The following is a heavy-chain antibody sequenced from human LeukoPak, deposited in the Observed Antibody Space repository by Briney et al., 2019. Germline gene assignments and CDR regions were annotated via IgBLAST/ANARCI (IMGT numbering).Heavy chain of an antibody. CDR3: ATYSSSYYYFGY. J-gene: IGHJ4*02. V-gene: IGHV3-15*01. CDR1: GFTSSNAY. Sequence: KTGGSLRLSCAASGFTSSNAYMSWVRQAPGKGLEWVGRIKSTAHGGTTEYAAPVKGRFTISRDDSRNTLFLQMNSLQTEDAALYYCATYSSSYYYFGYWGQGTLVTVSS. D-gene: IGHD6-13*01. CDR2: IKSTAHGGTT.